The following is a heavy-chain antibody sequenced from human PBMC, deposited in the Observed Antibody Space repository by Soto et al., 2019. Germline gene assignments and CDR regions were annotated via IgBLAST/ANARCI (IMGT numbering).Heavy chain of an antibody. Sequence: GGSLRLSWAASGFTFSSYGMHWVRQAPGKGLEWVAVMSYDGSNKYYADSVKGRFPISSDSSKIPLSLQMNSLSAEDTAVYYCVRGSSCSNGVRYNLGWFGPWGQGTLVTVSS. CDR3: VRGSSCSNGVRYNLGWFGP. J-gene: IGHJ5*02. CDR1: GFTFSSYG. D-gene: IGHD2-8*01. V-gene: IGHV3-30*03. CDR2: MSYDGSNK.